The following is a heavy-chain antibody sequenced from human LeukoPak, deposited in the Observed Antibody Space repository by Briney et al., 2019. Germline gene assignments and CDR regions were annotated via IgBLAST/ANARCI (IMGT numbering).Heavy chain of an antibody. D-gene: IGHD1/OR15-1a*01. CDR2: IYYSGST. V-gene: IGHV4-59*08. CDR3: ARHPYNWNNENAFDI. J-gene: IGHJ3*02. CDR1: GGSISSYY. Sequence: SETLSRTCTVSGGSISSYYWSWIRQPPGKGLEWIGYIYYSGSTNYNPSLKSRVTISVDTSKNQFSLKLSSVTAADTAVYYCARHPYNWNNENAFDIWGQGTMVTVSS.